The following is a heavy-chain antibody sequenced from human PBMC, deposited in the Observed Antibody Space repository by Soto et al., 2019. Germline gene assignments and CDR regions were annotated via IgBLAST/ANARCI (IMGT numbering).Heavy chain of an antibody. V-gene: IGHV4-28*01. Sequence: QVQLQESGPGLVKPSDTLSLTCAVSGYSISSSNWWGWIRQPPGKGLEWIGYIYYSGTTYYNPSLKSXXIXSXGTSQNQFSLKLTSVTAVDTAVYYCARREIQGPIDYWGQGTLVTVSS. J-gene: IGHJ4*02. D-gene: IGHD1-26*01. CDR1: GYSISSSNW. CDR2: IYYSGTT. CDR3: ARREIQGPIDY.